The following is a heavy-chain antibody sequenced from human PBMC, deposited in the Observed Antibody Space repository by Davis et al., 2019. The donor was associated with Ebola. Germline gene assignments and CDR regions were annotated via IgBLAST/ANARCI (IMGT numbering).Heavy chain of an antibody. Sequence: GGSLRLSCAASGFTFSSYGMHWVRQAPGKGLEWMGGFDPEDGEPIYAQKFQGRVTLTEDTSTDTAYMELSSLRSEDTAVYYCTIGGTTGGFDYWGQGTLVTVSS. D-gene: IGHD1-14*01. CDR2: FDPEDGEP. V-gene: IGHV1-24*01. CDR3: TIGGTTGGFDY. CDR1: GFTFSSYG. J-gene: IGHJ4*02.